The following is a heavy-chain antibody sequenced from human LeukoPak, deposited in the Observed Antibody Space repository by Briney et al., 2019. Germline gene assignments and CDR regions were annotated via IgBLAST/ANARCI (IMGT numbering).Heavy chain of an antibody. CDR3: AKTADCSSTSCPLDY. D-gene: IGHD2-2*01. CDR2: ISWNSGSI. Sequence: GGSLRLSCAASGFTFDDYAMHWVRQAPGKGLEWVSGISWNSGSIGYADSVKGRFTISRDNAKNSLYLQMNSLRAEDTALYYCAKTADCSSTSCPLDYWGQGTLVTVSS. V-gene: IGHV3-9*01. J-gene: IGHJ4*02. CDR1: GFTFDDYA.